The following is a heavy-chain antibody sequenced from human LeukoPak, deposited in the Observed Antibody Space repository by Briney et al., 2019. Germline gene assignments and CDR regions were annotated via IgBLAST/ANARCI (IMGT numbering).Heavy chain of an antibody. D-gene: IGHD6-6*01. CDR2: VYSSGTT. J-gene: IGHJ6*04. Sequence: ASETLSLTCTVSGGSISGYYWNWIRQTPGKGLEWIGYVYSSGTTKYNAALKRRVTISVDTSKNQFSLKLSSVTAADTAVYYCARDGGSSSDSDVWGKGTTVTVSS. V-gene: IGHV4-4*08. CDR1: GGSISGYY. CDR3: ARDGGSSSDSDV.